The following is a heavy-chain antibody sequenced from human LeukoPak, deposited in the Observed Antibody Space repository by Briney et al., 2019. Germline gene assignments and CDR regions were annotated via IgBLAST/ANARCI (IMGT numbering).Heavy chain of an antibody. CDR2: IYHSGST. J-gene: IGHJ4*02. CDR1: GGSISSGGYY. D-gene: IGHD3-22*01. V-gene: IGHV4-30-2*01. CDR3: ARVSYYDSSGYADY. Sequence: SETLSLTCTVSGGSISSGGYYWSWIRQPPGKGLEWIGYIYHSGSTYYNPSLKSRVTISVDTSKNQFSLKLSSVTAADTAVYYCARVSYYDSSGYADYWGQGTLVTVSS.